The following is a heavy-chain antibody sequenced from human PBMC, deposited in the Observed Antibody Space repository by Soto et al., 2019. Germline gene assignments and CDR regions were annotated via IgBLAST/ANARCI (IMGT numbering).Heavy chain of an antibody. CDR3: ARGRNIDYTSSVVDY. J-gene: IGHJ4*02. D-gene: IGHD4-4*01. V-gene: IGHV4-34*01. Sequence: QVQLQQWGAGLLKPSETLSLTCAVYGGSFSGYYWSWIRQPPGKGLEWIGEITHSGSTNYNPSLKSRVTISVDTSKNQFSLKLSSVTAADTAVYYCARGRNIDYTSSVVDYWGQGTLVTVSS. CDR2: ITHSGST. CDR1: GGSFSGYY.